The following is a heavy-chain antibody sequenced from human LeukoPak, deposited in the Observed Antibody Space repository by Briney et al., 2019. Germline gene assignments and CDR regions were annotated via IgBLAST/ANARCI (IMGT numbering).Heavy chain of an antibody. CDR1: GFTFSSYG. D-gene: IGHD2-2*01. V-gene: IGHV3-30*02. J-gene: IGHJ6*03. CDR3: AKDSRPCSSTSCYWNYYYYYMDV. Sequence: GGSLRLSCAASGFTFSSYGMHWVRQAPGKGLEWVAFIRYDGSNKYYADSVKGRFTISRDNSKNTMYLQMNSLRAEDTAVYYCAKDSRPCSSTSCYWNYYYYYMDVWGKGTTVTVSS. CDR2: IRYDGSNK.